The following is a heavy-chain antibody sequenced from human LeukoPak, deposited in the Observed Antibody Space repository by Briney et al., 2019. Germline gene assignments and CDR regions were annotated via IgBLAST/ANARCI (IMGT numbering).Heavy chain of an antibody. V-gene: IGHV4-34*01. D-gene: IGHD5-18*01. CDR3: ARGSRYSYGYSNFDY. CDR2: INHSGST. Sequence: SETLSLTCAVYGGSFSGYYWSWTRQPPGKGLEWIGEINHSGSTNYNPSLKSRVTISVDTSKNQFSLKLSSVTAADTAVYYCARGSRYSYGYSNFDYWGQGTLVTVSS. J-gene: IGHJ4*02. CDR1: GGSFSGYY.